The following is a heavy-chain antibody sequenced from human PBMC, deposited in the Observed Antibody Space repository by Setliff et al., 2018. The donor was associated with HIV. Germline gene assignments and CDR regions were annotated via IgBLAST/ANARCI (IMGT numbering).Heavy chain of an antibody. CDR3: ARHGTWNSQRFHSDY. J-gene: IGHJ4*02. CDR2: IYYSGST. D-gene: IGHD1-7*01. Sequence: SETLSLTCTVSGGSISSYYWSWIRQPPGKGLEWIGYIYYSGSTNYNPSLKSRVTISVDTSKNQFSLKLNSVTAADTAVYYCARHGTWNSQRFHSDYWGQGTPVTVSS. V-gene: IGHV4-59*08. CDR1: GGSISSYY.